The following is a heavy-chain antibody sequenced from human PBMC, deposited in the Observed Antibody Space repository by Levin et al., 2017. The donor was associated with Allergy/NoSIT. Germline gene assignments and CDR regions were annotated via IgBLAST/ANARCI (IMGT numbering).Heavy chain of an antibody. V-gene: IGHV2-5*02. CDR1: GFSLSTSGVG. D-gene: IGHD2-21*01. CDR3: AHSRAPRVIDY. J-gene: IGHJ4*02. Sequence: GSGPTLVKPTQTLTLTCTFSGFSLSTSGVGVGWIRQPPGKALEWLALIYWDDDKSLSPSLRTRLTITKDTSKNQVVLAMTNMDPVDTATYDCAHSRAPRVIDYWGQGTLVIVSS. CDR2: IYWDDDK.